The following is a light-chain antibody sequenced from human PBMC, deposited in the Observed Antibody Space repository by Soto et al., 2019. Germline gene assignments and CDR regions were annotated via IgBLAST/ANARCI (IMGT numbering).Light chain of an antibody. V-gene: IGKV3-15*01. CDR1: QSVRTY. CDR3: HQYDHWPQT. CDR2: GAS. J-gene: IGKJ1*01. Sequence: EVVMTQSPATLSVSAGERATLSCGASQSVRTYLAWYQQKPGQAPRLLIHGASTRAPGIPARFSGSGSGTDFTLTISSLQSEDFAVSYCHQYDHWPQTFGQGTKV.